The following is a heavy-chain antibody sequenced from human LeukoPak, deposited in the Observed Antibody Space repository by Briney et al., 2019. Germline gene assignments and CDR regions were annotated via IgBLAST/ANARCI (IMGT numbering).Heavy chain of an antibody. CDR3: ARTLRYCSGGSCYLLDY. J-gene: IGHJ4*02. CDR2: MNPNSGNT. D-gene: IGHD2-15*01. Sequence: ASVKVSCKASEYTFTSYDINWVRQATGQGLEWMGWMNPNSGNTGYAQKFQGRVTMTRNTSISTAYMELSSLRSEDTAVYYCARTLRYCSGGSCYLLDYWGQGTLVTVSS. CDR1: EYTFTSYD. V-gene: IGHV1-8*01.